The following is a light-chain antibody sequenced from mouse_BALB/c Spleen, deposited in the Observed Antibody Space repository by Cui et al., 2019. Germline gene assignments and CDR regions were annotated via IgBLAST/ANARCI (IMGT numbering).Light chain of an antibody. J-gene: IGKJ5*01. V-gene: IGKV4-55*01. CDR2: DTS. Sequence: QIVLTQSPAIMSASPGEKVTMTCSASSSVSYMYWYQQKPGSSPRLLIYDTSNLASGVPVRFSGSGSGTSYSLTISRMEAEDAATYYCQQLSSYPPLTFGAGTKLELK. CDR3: QQLSSYPPLT. CDR1: SSVSY.